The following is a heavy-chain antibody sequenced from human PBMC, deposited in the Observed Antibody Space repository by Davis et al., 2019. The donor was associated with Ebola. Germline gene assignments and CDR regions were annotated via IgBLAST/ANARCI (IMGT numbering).Heavy chain of an antibody. J-gene: IGHJ5*02. CDR1: GYTFTSYG. CDR2: ISAYNGNT. D-gene: IGHD6-19*01. V-gene: IGHV1-18*01. Sequence: ASVKVSCKASGYTFTSYGISWVRQAPGQGLEWMGWISAYNGNTNYAQKLQGRVTMTTDTSTSTAYMELRSLRSEDTAVYYCARDRDSSGWYGGGWFDPWGQGTLVTVSS. CDR3: ARDRDSSGWYGGGWFDP.